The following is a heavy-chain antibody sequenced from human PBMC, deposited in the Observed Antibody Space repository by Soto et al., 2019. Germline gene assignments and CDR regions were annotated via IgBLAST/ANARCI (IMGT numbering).Heavy chain of an antibody. V-gene: IGHV3-48*01. CDR2: ISSSSSTI. D-gene: IGHD2-15*01. CDR3: ASQVVAATDAAYSYMDV. CDR1: GGTFSSYG. J-gene: IGHJ6*03. Sequence: GGSLRLSWAASGGTFSSYGMNWVRQATGKGLEWVSYISSSSSTIYYADSVKGRFTISRDNAKNSLYLQMNSLRAEDTAVYYCASQVVAATDAAYSYMDVWGKGTTVTVSS.